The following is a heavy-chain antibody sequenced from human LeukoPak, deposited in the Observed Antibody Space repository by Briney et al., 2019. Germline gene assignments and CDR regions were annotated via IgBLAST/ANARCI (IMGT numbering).Heavy chain of an antibody. CDR1: GGSISSGGYY. V-gene: IGHV4-31*03. CDR3: ASETQLGAAGAGMFDY. Sequence: SQTLSLTCTVSGGSISSGGYYWSWIRQHPGKGLEWIGYIYYSGSTYYNPSLKSRVTISVDTSKNQFSLKLSSVTAADTAVYYCASETQLGAAGAGMFDYWGQGTLVTVSS. CDR2: IYYSGST. J-gene: IGHJ4*02. D-gene: IGHD6-13*01.